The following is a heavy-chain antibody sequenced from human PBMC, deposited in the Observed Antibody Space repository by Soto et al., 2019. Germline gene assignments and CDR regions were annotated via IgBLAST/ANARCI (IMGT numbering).Heavy chain of an antibody. V-gene: IGHV3-23*01. CDR2: ISGSGGST. J-gene: IGHJ3*02. CDR3: AKDTRLNYYDSSGYYITGDAFDI. D-gene: IGHD3-22*01. Sequence: EVQLLESGGGLVQPGGSLRLSCAASGFTFSSYAMSWVRQAPGKGLEWVSAISGSGGSTYYADSVKGRFTISRDNSKNTLYLQMNSLRAEDTAVYYCAKDTRLNYYDSSGYYITGDAFDIWGQGTMVTVSS. CDR1: GFTFSSYA.